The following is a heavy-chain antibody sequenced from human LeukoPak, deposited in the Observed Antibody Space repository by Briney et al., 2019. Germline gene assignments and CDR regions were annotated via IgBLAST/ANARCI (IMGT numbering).Heavy chain of an antibody. D-gene: IGHD5-12*01. CDR3: ARSATAWSYFDY. J-gene: IGHJ4*02. CDR1: GGSINNYY. Sequence: SETLSLTCTVSGGSINNYYWGWIRQPPGKGLEWIGSIYYSGSTYYNPSLKSRVTISVHTSKNQFSLKLSSVTAADTAVYYCARSATAWSYFDYWGQGTLVTVSS. V-gene: IGHV4-39*01. CDR2: IYYSGST.